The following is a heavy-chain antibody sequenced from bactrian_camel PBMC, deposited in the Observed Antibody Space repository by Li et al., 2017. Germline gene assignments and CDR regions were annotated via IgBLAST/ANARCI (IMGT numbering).Heavy chain of an antibody. J-gene: IGHJ4*01. D-gene: IGHD6*01. CDR1: GYSYRKYC. CDR2: LSYSGAT. V-gene: IGHV3S53*01. Sequence: HVQLVESGGGSVEAGGSLTLSCTYSGYSYRKYCMGWFRQGKGKEREGVVEREGVAALSYSGATSYAESAKGRFTISRDNVENTLYLEMNTLKPDDTAMYYCAADPSDRTVCSWRSSWKFQGQGTQVTVS.